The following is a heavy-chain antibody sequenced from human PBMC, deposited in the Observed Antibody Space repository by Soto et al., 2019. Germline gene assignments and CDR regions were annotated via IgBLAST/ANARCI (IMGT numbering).Heavy chain of an antibody. J-gene: IGHJ4*02. CDR2: IYYSGST. V-gene: IGHV4-30-4*01. D-gene: IGHD6-13*01. Sequence: PSETLSLTCTVSGGSISSGDYYWSWIRQPPGKGLEWIGYIYYSGSTYYNPSLKSRVTISVDTSKNQFSLKLSSVTAADTAVYYCARARIAAAGNFDYWGRGTLVTVSS. CDR1: GGSISSGDYY. CDR3: ARARIAAAGNFDY.